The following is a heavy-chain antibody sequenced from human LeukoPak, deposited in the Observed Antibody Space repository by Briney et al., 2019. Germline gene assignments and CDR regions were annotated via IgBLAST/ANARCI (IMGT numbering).Heavy chain of an antibody. D-gene: IGHD6-13*01. CDR1: GYTFTGYY. J-gene: IGHJ4*02. Sequence: RASVKVSCKASGYTFTGYYMHWVRQAPGQGLEWMGWINPNSGGTNYAQKFQGRVTMTRDTSISTAYMELSRLRSDDTAVYYCARDLIAAAGEGFDYWGQGTLVTVSS. V-gene: IGHV1-2*02. CDR2: INPNSGGT. CDR3: ARDLIAAAGEGFDY.